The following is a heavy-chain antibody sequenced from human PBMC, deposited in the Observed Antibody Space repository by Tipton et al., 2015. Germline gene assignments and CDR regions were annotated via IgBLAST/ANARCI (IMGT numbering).Heavy chain of an antibody. CDR1: GFTFSDYG. D-gene: IGHD3-10*01. V-gene: IGHV3-33*06. Sequence: SLRLSCAASGFTFSDYGMHWVRQAPGTGLAWVALIWYDGSHKYYADSVKGRFTISRDNSKNTLYLQMTSLRAEDTAVYYCAKSAGCCSENKGYRRFRDYWGQGTLVTVSS. CDR3: AKSAGCCSENKGYRRFRDY. CDR2: IWYDGSHK. J-gene: IGHJ4*02.